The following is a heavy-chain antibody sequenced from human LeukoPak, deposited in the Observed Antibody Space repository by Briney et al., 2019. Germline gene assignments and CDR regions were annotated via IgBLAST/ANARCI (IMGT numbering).Heavy chain of an antibody. V-gene: IGHV3-48*01. CDR2: ISSSSSTI. Sequence: GGSLRLSCAASGFTFSSYSMNWVRQAPGKGLEWVSYISSSSSTIYYADSVKGRFTISRDNAKNSLYLQMNSLRAEDTAVYYCAREAPRVNDAFDIWGQGTMVTVSS. CDR3: AREAPRVNDAFDI. CDR1: GFTFSSYS. J-gene: IGHJ3*02.